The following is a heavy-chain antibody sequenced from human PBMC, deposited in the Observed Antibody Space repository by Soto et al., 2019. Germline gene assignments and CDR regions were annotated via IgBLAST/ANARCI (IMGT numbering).Heavy chain of an antibody. V-gene: IGHV1-18*01. CDR2: ISGYNGKT. CDR1: GYTFSMSG. J-gene: IGHJ6*02. Sequence: QVQLVQSGAEVKKPGASVKVSCKSSGYTFSMSGISWVRQAPGQGLEWMGWISGYNGKTNYEQKFQERVTMTTDTSTNMAYMELRSLRSDDTAVYYCAREGPRPYYYYGVDVWGQGATVTVSS. CDR3: AREGPRPYYYYGVDV.